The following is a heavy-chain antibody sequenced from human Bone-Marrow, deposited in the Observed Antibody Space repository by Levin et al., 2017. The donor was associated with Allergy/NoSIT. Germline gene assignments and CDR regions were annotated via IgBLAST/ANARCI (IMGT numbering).Heavy chain of an antibody. Sequence: GESLKISCAASTFLFSDYTMNWVRQAPGKGLEWVASITRRSSYIYYADSVKGRFTISRDNAKNSVSLQMNSLRAEDTAVYYCARGLKILTTGSLYHNALDVWGQGSTVSVSS. V-gene: IGHV3-21*06. CDR2: ITRRSSYI. CDR1: TFLFSDYT. D-gene: IGHD3-9*01. J-gene: IGHJ6*02. CDR3: ARGLKILTTGSLYHNALDV.